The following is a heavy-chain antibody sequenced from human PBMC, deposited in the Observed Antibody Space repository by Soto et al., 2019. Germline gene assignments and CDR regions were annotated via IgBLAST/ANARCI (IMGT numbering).Heavy chain of an antibody. J-gene: IGHJ4*02. V-gene: IGHV4-59*01. CDR2: IYYSGST. CDR3: ARRYGGKFDY. CDR1: GGSINNYY. D-gene: IGHD1-26*01. Sequence: PSETLSLTCTVSGGSINNYYWSWIRQPPGKGLEWIGYIYYSGSTNYNPSLKSRVTISVDTSKNQFSLKLSSVTAADTAVYYCARRYGGKFDYWGQGTLVTVSS.